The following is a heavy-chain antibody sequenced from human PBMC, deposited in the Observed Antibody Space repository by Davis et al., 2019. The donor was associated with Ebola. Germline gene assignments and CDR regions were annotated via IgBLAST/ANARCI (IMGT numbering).Heavy chain of an antibody. J-gene: IGHJ4*02. CDR3: ARDNYWKLDY. CDR2: RLHDGREK. D-gene: IGHD4-11*01. Sequence: PGGSLRLSCAASGFTFSESWMAWVRQAPGKGLEWLANRLHDGREKYSAGPVKGRFTISRDNARNSFYLQMNSLRVEDTAVYYCARDNYWKLDYWGQGILVTVSS. V-gene: IGHV3-7*01. CDR1: GFTFSESW.